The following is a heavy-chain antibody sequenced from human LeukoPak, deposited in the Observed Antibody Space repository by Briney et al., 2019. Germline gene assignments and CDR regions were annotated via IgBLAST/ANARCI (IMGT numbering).Heavy chain of an antibody. D-gene: IGHD4-23*01. Sequence: GGSLRLSCAASGFIVSNNFMTWVRQAPGKGLEWVSVIYSSSRTYYADSVKGRFTISSDISKNTVSLQMNSLRAEDTAVYYCATTVVTGGVVDYWGQGTLVTVSS. J-gene: IGHJ4*02. CDR2: IYSSSRT. CDR1: GFIVSNNF. V-gene: IGHV3-53*01. CDR3: ATTVVTGGVVDY.